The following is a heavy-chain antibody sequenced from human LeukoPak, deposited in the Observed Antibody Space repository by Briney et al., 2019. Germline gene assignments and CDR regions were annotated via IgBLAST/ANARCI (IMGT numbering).Heavy chain of an antibody. Sequence: GGSLRPSCAASGFTFSSYSMNWVRQAPGKGLEWVSYISSSSGTMYYADSVKGRFTISRDNAKNSLYLQMNSLRAEDTAVYYCARGSQVGTTETYYFDYWGQGTLVTVSS. CDR1: GFTFSSYS. V-gene: IGHV3-48*01. D-gene: IGHD1-26*01. J-gene: IGHJ4*02. CDR2: ISSSSGTM. CDR3: ARGSQVGTTETYYFDY.